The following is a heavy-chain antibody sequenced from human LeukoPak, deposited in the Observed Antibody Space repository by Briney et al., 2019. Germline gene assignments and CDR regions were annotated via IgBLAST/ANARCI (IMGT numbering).Heavy chain of an antibody. J-gene: IGHJ4*02. CDR2: IYYSGST. D-gene: IGHD3-3*01. V-gene: IGHV4-59*01. CDR3: ARVTYYDFWSGVVDY. CDR1: GGSISSYY. Sequence: SETLSLTCTVSGGSISSYYWSWIRQPPGKGLEWIGYIYYSGSTNYNPSLKSRVTISVDTSKNQFSLKLSSVTAADTAVYYCARVTYYDFWSGVVDYWGQGTLVTVPS.